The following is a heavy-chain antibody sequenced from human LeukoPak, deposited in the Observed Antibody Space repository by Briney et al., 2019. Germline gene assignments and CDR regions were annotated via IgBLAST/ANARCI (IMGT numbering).Heavy chain of an antibody. Sequence: GGSLRLSCAASGFTFSSYAMSWVRQAPGKGLEWVSAISGSGGSTYYADSVKGRFTISRDNAKNSLYLQMNSLRAEDTAVYYCATLRGIYYDSSGYYLDYWGQGTLVTVS. CDR3: ATLRGIYYDSSGYYLDY. D-gene: IGHD3-22*01. CDR1: GFTFSSYA. J-gene: IGHJ4*02. V-gene: IGHV3-23*01. CDR2: ISGSGGST.